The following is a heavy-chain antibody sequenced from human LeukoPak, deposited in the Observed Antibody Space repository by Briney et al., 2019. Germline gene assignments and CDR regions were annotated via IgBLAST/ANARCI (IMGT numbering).Heavy chain of an antibody. J-gene: IGHJ5*02. CDR3: ARARSRFLSNWFDP. CDR2: INHSGST. V-gene: IGHV4-34*01. D-gene: IGHD3-3*01. Sequence: SETLSLTCAVYGGSFSGYYWSWIRQPPGKGLEWIGEINHSGSTNYNPSLKSRVTISVDTSKNQFSLKLSSVTAADTAVYYCARARSRFLSNWFDPWGQGTLVTVSS. CDR1: GGSFSGYY.